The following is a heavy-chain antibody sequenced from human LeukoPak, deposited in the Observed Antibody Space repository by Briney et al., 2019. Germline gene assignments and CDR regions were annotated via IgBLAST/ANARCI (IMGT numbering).Heavy chain of an antibody. CDR3: AREDSSGYYFDY. V-gene: IGHV4-39*02. J-gene: IGHJ4*02. D-gene: IGHD3-22*01. Sequence: SETLSLTCTVSGGSIRSSYYYWGWIRQPPGKGLEWIGSIYDSGSAYYNPSLKSRVTISVDTSKDQFSLKLNSVTAADTAVYYCAREDSSGYYFDYWGQGTLVTVSS. CDR1: GGSIRSSYYY. CDR2: IYDSGSA.